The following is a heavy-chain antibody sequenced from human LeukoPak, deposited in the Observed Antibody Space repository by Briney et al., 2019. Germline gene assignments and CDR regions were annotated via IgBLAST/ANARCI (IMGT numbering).Heavy chain of an antibody. J-gene: IGHJ6*02. V-gene: IGHV4-39*07. CDR1: GDSISSSSYY. CDR2: IYYSGST. D-gene: IGHD3-10*01. CDR3: ANLYGSGSYYKAPAPDYYYYGMDV. Sequence: SETLSLTCAVSGDSISSSSYYWGWIRQPPGKGLEWIGTIYYSGSTYHNPSLKSRVTISEDTSKNQFSLKLSSVTAADTAVYYCANLYGSGSYYKAPAPDYYYYGMDVWGQGTTVTVSS.